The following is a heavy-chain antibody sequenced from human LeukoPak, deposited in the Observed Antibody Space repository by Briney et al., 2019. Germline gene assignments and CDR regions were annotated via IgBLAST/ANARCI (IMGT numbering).Heavy chain of an antibody. Sequence: SETLSLTCTVSGGSISSYYWSWLRQPPGKGLEWIGYIYYSGSTNYNPSLKSRVTISVDTSKNQFSLKLSSVTAADTAVYYCARDVRVYGSGSYYNSPLAFDYWGQGTLVTVSS. CDR1: GGSISSYY. CDR2: IYYSGST. D-gene: IGHD3-10*01. J-gene: IGHJ4*02. V-gene: IGHV4-59*12. CDR3: ARDVRVYGSGSYYNSPLAFDY.